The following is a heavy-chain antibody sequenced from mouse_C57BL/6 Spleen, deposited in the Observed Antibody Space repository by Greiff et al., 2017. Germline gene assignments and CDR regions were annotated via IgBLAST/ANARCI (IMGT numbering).Heavy chain of an antibody. D-gene: IGHD2-3*01. J-gene: IGHJ1*03. V-gene: IGHV1-82*01. CDR1: GYAFSSSW. Sequence: VQLQQSGPELVKPGASVKISCKASGYAFSSSWMNWVKQRPGKGLEWIGRIYPGDGDTNYNGKFKGKATLTADKSSSTAYMQLSSLTSEDSAVYFCARPLYDGYYYFDVWGTGTTVTVSS. CDR2: IYPGDGDT. CDR3: ARPLYDGYYYFDV.